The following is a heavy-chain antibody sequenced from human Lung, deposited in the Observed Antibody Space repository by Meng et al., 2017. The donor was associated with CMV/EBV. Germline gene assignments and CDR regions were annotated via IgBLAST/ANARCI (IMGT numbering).Heavy chain of an antibody. Sequence: GGSLRLXCVASGFSLSNYWMTWVRQAPGKALEWVANINQDGSQSYYVDSVRGRFTITRDNGGNSLYLQMNSLGGDDTAVYYCARDPNEDGGVTLDYWGQGTLVTVSS. CDR1: GFSLSNYW. D-gene: IGHD5-24*01. CDR3: ARDPNEDGGVTLDY. J-gene: IGHJ4*02. CDR2: INQDGSQS. V-gene: IGHV3-7*01.